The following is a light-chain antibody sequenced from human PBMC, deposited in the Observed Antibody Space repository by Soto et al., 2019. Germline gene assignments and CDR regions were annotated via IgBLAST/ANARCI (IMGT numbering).Light chain of an antibody. Sequence: TQSPGTLSLTPGERATLPCRASQSVSSNLAWYQQKHGQAPRLLIYGASTRATGIPARFSGSGSGTEFTLTISSFQSEDFAVYYCQQYDNWPPITFGQGTRLEIK. CDR2: GAS. J-gene: IGKJ5*01. CDR3: QQYDNWPPIT. CDR1: QSVSSN. V-gene: IGKV3-15*01.